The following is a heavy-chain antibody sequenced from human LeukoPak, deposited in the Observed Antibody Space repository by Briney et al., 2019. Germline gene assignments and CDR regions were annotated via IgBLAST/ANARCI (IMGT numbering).Heavy chain of an antibody. CDR1: GLSLNSYA. J-gene: IGHJ6*02. V-gene: IGHV3-30*03. Sequence: GGSLRLSCAASGLSLNSYAIHWVRQAPGKGLEWVTAISYDGSNKHYADSVRGRFTISRDDSKNTLYLQMNSLRSDDTAVYYCAQGGSEIYYFYHGMDVWGRGTTVTVSS. D-gene: IGHD3-10*01. CDR2: ISYDGSNK. CDR3: AQGGSEIYYFYHGMDV.